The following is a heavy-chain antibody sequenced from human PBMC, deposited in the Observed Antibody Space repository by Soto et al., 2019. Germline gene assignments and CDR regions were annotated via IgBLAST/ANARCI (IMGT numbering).Heavy chain of an antibody. V-gene: IGHV1-69*01. J-gene: IGHJ6*02. D-gene: IGHD1-1*01. Sequence: QVQLVQSGAEVQKPGSSVKVSCKASGGTFSSYAISWVRQAPGQGLEWMGGIIPIFGTANYAQKFQGRVTITADESTSTAYMELSSLRSEDTAVYYCARDLNEAGTPGADYYYGMDVWGQGTTVTVSS. CDR1: GGTFSSYA. CDR3: ARDLNEAGTPGADYYYGMDV. CDR2: IIPIFGTA.